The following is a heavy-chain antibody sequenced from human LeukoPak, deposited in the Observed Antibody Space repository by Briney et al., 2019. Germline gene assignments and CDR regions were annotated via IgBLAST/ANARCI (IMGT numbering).Heavy chain of an antibody. Sequence: PSETLSLTCTVSGGSISSYYWSWIRQPPGKGLEWIGYIYYSGSTNYNPSLKSRVTISVDTSKNQFSLKLSSVTAADTAVYYCARVGNWNYGNAFDIWGQGTMVTVSS. V-gene: IGHV4-59*01. CDR2: IYYSGST. CDR1: GGSISSYY. D-gene: IGHD1-7*01. CDR3: ARVGNWNYGNAFDI. J-gene: IGHJ3*02.